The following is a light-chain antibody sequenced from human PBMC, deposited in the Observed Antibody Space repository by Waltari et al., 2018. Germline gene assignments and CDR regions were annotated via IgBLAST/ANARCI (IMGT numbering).Light chain of an antibody. CDR1: RSNIGNNY. J-gene: IGLJ3*02. CDR2: RNN. V-gene: IGLV1-47*01. CDR3: AVWDDALSGAV. Sequence: QSVVTQPPSASGTPAQRVTISCSGRRSNIGNNYVSWYQQLPGTAPKLFIHRNNQRPSGVPDRFSGSKSGNSASLAISDLRSEDEADYYCAVWDDALSGAVFGGGTKLTVL.